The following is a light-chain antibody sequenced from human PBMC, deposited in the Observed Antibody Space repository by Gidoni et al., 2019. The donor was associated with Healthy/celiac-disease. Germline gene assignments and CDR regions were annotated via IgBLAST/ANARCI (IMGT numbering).Light chain of an antibody. CDR1: QGISSW. J-gene: IGKJ2*01. CDR3: KQANSFPYT. Sequence: DLQMTQSPSSVSASVGDRVTIPCRASQGISSWLAWYQQKPGKATKLLIYAASSLQIGVTSRFSGSGSGTDFTLTISSLQTEDFATYYCKQANSFPYTFGQGTKLEIK. V-gene: IGKV1D-12*01. CDR2: AAS.